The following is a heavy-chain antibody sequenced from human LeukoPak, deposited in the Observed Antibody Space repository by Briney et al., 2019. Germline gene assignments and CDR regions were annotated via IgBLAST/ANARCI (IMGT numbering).Heavy chain of an antibody. D-gene: IGHD6-19*01. Sequence: ASVEVSCKASGGTFSSYAISWVRQAPGQGLEWMGGIIPIFGTANYAQKFQGRVTITADKSTSTAYMELSSLRSEDTAVYYCARGYSSGWTDYYYGMDVWGKGTTVTVSS. J-gene: IGHJ6*04. V-gene: IGHV1-69*06. CDR2: IIPIFGTA. CDR3: ARGYSSGWTDYYYGMDV. CDR1: GGTFSSYA.